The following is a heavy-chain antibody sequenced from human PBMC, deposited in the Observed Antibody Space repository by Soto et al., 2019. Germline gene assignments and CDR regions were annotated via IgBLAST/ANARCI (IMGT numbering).Heavy chain of an antibody. J-gene: IGHJ5*02. D-gene: IGHD1-26*01. V-gene: IGHV3-33*01. CDR2: MWYDGSNK. CDR1: GFTFSSYG. Sequence: GGSLRLSCAASGFTFSSYGMHWVRQAPGKGLEWVAVMWYDGSNKYYADSVKGRFTISRDNSKNTLYLQMNSLRAEDTAVYYCARGWGYSGSTPNWFDPWGQGTLVTVSS. CDR3: ARGWGYSGSTPNWFDP.